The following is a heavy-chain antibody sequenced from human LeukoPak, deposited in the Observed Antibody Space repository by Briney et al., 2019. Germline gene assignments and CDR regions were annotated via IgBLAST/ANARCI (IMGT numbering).Heavy chain of an antibody. D-gene: IGHD2-2*01. CDR2: ISGSGGST. CDR3: AKDLGDIVVVPAATFDY. Sequence: PGGSLRLSCAASGFTFSSYWMSWVRQAPGKGLEWVSAISGSGGSTYYADSVKGRFTISRDNSKNTLYLQMNSLRAEDTAVYYCAKDLGDIVVVPAATFDYWGQGTLVTVSS. V-gene: IGHV3-23*01. CDR1: GFTFSSYW. J-gene: IGHJ4*02.